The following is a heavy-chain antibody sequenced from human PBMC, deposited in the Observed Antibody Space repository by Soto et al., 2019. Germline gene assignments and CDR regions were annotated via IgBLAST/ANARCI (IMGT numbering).Heavy chain of an antibody. CDR2: IYSGGST. V-gene: IGHV3-66*01. Sequence: EVQLVESGGGLVQPGGSLRLSCAVSGFAVNYMSGVRQAPGKGLEWLSVIYSGGSTYYADSVRGRFIISRDKSKNTLYLQMNSLRVEDTALYYCAIDGSDHWGQGTLVTVSS. CDR3: AIDGSDH. J-gene: IGHJ4*02. CDR1: GFAVNY. D-gene: IGHD2-2*03.